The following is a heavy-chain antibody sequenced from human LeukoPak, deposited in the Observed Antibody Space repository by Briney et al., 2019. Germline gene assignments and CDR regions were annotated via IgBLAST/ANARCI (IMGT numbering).Heavy chain of an antibody. CDR1: GFTFSSYE. J-gene: IGHJ4*02. Sequence: GGSLRLSCAASGFTFSSYEINWVRQAPGKGLEWVSYISSSASTIYYADSVEGRFTISRDNAKNSLYLQMNSLRAEDTAVYYCARNSGWYAGSFDYWGQGTLVTVSS. D-gene: IGHD6-19*01. CDR2: ISSSASTI. V-gene: IGHV3-48*03. CDR3: ARNSGWYAGSFDY.